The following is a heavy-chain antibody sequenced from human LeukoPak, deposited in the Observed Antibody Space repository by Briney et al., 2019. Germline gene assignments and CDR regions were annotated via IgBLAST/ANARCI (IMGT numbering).Heavy chain of an antibody. CDR3: ARDVPLMGASTTRYLDY. CDR2: IKQDGSER. Sequence: QSGGSLRLSCAASGFISSSYWMSWVRQAPGKGLEWVANIKQDGSERYYGDSVKGRFTISRDNAKNSLYLQMSSLRAEDTAVYYCARDVPLMGASTTRYLDYCGQVTLVTVSP. CDR1: GFISSSYW. V-gene: IGHV3-7*01. D-gene: IGHD1-26*01. J-gene: IGHJ4*02.